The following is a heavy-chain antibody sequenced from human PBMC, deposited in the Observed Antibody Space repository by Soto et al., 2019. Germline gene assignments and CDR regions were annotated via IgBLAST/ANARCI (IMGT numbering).Heavy chain of an antibody. D-gene: IGHD3-3*01. Sequence: QAQLLQSGAEVKKPGASVKVSCKASGYTFTSYDINWVRQAPGQGLEWLGWMDPNSGSTGYAQNFPGRVTMTRNHSINTAHMELSSLRSEDTAVYYCERESKFDFWRKGLDVWGQGTKVTVSS. V-gene: IGHV1-8*01. CDR1: GYTFTSYD. CDR2: MDPNSGST. J-gene: IGHJ6*02. CDR3: ERESKFDFWRKGLDV.